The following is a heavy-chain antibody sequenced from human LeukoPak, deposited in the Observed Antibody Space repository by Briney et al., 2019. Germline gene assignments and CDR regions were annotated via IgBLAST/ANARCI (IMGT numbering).Heavy chain of an antibody. J-gene: IGHJ4*02. CDR2: IYYSGIN. Sequence: PSETVSLTCTVSGGSISSSSYYWGWIRQPPGKGVEWIGSIYYSGINYYNPSLKSQVTISVDTSKNQFTLKLSSVTAADTAVYYCARHILYDSSGYYYDDYWGQGTLVTVSS. CDR1: GGSISSSSYY. D-gene: IGHD3-22*01. V-gene: IGHV4-39*01. CDR3: ARHILYDSSGYYYDDY.